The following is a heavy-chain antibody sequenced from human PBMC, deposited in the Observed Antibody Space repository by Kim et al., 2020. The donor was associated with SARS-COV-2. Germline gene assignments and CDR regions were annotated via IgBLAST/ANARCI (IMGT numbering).Heavy chain of an antibody. Sequence: GGSLRLSCAASGFTFSSYSMNWVRQAPGKGLEWVSSISSSSSYIYYADSVKGRFTISRDNAKNSLYLQMNSLRAEDTAVYYCARGGYGSGSSLNYWGQGTLVTVSS. V-gene: IGHV3-21*01. CDR3: ARGGYGSGSSLNY. D-gene: IGHD3-10*01. CDR2: ISSSSSYI. J-gene: IGHJ4*02. CDR1: GFTFSSYS.